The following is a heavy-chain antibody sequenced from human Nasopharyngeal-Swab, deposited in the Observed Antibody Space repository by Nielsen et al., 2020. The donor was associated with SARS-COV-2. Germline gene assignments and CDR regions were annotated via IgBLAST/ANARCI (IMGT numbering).Heavy chain of an antibody. CDR2: ISSSSSYI. CDR3: ARATVVTDYFDY. J-gene: IGHJ4*02. Sequence: GESLKISCAASGFTFNNYNFNWVRQAPGKGLEWVSSISSSSSYIYYADSVKGRFTISRDNAKNSLYLQMNSLRAEDTAVYYCARATVVTDYFDYWGQGTTVTVSS. CDR1: GFTFNNYN. D-gene: IGHD4-23*01. V-gene: IGHV3-21*01.